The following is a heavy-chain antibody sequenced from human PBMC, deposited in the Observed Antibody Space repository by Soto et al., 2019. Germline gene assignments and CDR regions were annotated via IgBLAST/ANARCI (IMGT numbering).Heavy chain of an antibody. CDR1: GGSINSYY. Sequence: QVQLQESGPGLVKPSETLSLTCTVSGGSINSYYWSWIRQPPGEGLEWIGYIYYSGGTNYNPSLKSRVTMSVDTSKNQFSLKLSSVTAADTAVYYCARGQGHYQGMDVWGQGTTVTVSS. CDR2: IYYSGGT. CDR3: ARGQGHYQGMDV. J-gene: IGHJ6*02. V-gene: IGHV4-59*01.